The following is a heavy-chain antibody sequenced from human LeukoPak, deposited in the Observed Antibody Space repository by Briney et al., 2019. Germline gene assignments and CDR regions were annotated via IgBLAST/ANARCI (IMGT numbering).Heavy chain of an antibody. CDR2: INPSGGSS. V-gene: IGHV1-46*01. J-gene: IGHJ4*02. CDR3: ARGQQWLVFDY. Sequence: ASVKVSCKASGYTFTSYYMHWVRQAPGQGLEWMGIINPSGGSSRYAQKFQGRVTITADESTSTAYMELSSLRSEDTAVYYCARGQQWLVFDYWGQGTLVTVSS. D-gene: IGHD6-19*01. CDR1: GYTFTSYY.